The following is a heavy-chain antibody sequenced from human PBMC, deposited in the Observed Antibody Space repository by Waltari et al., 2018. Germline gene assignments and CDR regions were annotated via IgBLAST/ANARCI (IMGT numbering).Heavy chain of an antibody. CDR3: ARGSLLNLEWLSFFDY. CDR1: GGSISSSSYY. D-gene: IGHD3-3*01. V-gene: IGHV4-39*07. CDR2: IYYSGST. J-gene: IGHJ4*02. Sequence: QLQLQESGPGLVKPSETLSLTCTVSGGSISSSSYYWGWIRQPPGKGLEWIGSIYYSGSTYYNPSLKGRVTISVDTSKNQFSLKLSSVTAADTAVYYCARGSLLNLEWLSFFDYWGQGTLVTVSS.